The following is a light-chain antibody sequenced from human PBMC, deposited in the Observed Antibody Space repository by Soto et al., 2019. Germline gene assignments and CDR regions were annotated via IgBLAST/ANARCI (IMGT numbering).Light chain of an antibody. CDR3: SSYAGSSNV. J-gene: IGLJ1*01. V-gene: IGLV2-8*01. CDR2: EVN. CDR1: SSDVGGYNY. Sequence: QSVLTQPPSASGSPGQSVAISCTGTSSDVGGYNYVSWYQQHPGKAPKLMIYEVNKRPSGVSDRFSGSKSGNTASLPVSGLQAADEADYYCSSYAGSSNVFGTGTKVTVL.